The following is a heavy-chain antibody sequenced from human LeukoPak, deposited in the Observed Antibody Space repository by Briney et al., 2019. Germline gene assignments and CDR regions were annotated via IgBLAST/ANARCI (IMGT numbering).Heavy chain of an antibody. Sequence: GRSLRLSCVASGFTFKSYGMHWVRQAPGKGLEWVAIIWYDGSNKYYADFAKGRFTTSRDNSKTTLYLQMTSLRADDTAVYYCARVSGYRGTWYVAYWGQGTLVTASS. V-gene: IGHV3-33*01. CDR3: ARVSGYRGTWYVAY. CDR1: GFTFKSYG. J-gene: IGHJ4*02. D-gene: IGHD6-13*01. CDR2: IWYDGSNK.